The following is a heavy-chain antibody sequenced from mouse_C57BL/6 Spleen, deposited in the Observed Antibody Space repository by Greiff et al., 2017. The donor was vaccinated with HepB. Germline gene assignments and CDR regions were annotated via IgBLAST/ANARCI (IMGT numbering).Heavy chain of an antibody. J-gene: IGHJ4*01. D-gene: IGHD1-1*01. CDR2: IDPEDGDT. CDR3: TPYYYGSSYEGDYAMDY. Sequence: EVQLQQSGAELVRPGASVKLSCTASGFNIKDYYMHWVKQRPEQGLEWIGRIDPEDGDTEYAPKFQGKATMTADTSSNTAYLQLSRLTSEDTAVYYCTPYYYGSSYEGDYAMDYWGQGTSVTVSS. CDR1: GFNIKDYY. V-gene: IGHV14-1*01.